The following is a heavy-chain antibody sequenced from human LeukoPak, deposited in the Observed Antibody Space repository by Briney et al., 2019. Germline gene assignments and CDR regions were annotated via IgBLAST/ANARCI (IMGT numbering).Heavy chain of an antibody. CDR1: GYTFTSYD. J-gene: IGHJ4*02. CDR3: ARDMAMDY. CDR2: MNPNSGNT. V-gene: IGHV1-8*01. D-gene: IGHD3-10*01. Sequence: ASVKVSCKASGYTFTSYDINWVRQATGQGLEWMGWMNPNSGNTGYAQKLQGRVTMTTDTSTSTAYMELRSLRSDDTAVYYCARDMAMDYWGQGTLVTVSS.